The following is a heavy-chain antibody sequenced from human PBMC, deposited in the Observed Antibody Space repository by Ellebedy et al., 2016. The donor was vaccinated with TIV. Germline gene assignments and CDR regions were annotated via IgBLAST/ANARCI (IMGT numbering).Heavy chain of an antibody. Sequence: SETLSLXXTVSGGSIGSYYWSWIRQHPGKGLEWIGYIYYSGSTYYNPSLKSRVTISVDTSKNQFSLKLSSVTAADTAVYYCARVLTAGMFRWFDPWGQGTLVTVSS. V-gene: IGHV4-31*03. J-gene: IGHJ5*02. D-gene: IGHD6-13*01. CDR2: IYYSGST. CDR3: ARVLTAGMFRWFDP. CDR1: GGSIGSYY.